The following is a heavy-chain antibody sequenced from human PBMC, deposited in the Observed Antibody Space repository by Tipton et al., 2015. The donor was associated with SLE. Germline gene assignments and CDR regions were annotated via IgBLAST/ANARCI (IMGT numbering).Heavy chain of an antibody. V-gene: IGHV3-23*01. Sequence: SLRLSCAASGFTFSSYAMSWFRQAPGKGLEWVSAISGSGGSTYYADSVKGRFTISRDNSKNTLYLRMNSLRAEDTAVYYCAKAIVVVITDRFDPWGQGTLVTVSS. CDR1: GFTFSSYA. CDR3: AKAIVVVITDRFDP. J-gene: IGHJ5*02. D-gene: IGHD3-22*01. CDR2: ISGSGGST.